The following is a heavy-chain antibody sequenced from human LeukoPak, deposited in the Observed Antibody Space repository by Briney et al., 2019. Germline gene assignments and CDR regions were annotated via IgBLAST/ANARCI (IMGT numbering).Heavy chain of an antibody. J-gene: IGHJ4*02. D-gene: IGHD2-8*02. V-gene: IGHV3-30*14. CDR1: GFTFNNYA. Sequence: GGSLRLSCAASGFTFNNYAMHWVRQAPGKGLEWVAVISYDGSNKYYADSVKGRFTISRDDSRNTVYLQMNSLRVEDTAVYYCARSRTGFDYWGQGTLVTVSS. CDR3: ARSRTGFDY. CDR2: ISYDGSNK.